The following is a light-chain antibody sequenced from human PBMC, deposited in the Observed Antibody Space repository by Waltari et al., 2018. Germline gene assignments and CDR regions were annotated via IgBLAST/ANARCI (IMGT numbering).Light chain of an antibody. CDR3: QSADSSGTNVV. V-gene: IGLV3-25*03. J-gene: IGLJ2*01. CDR1: ALPKQH. CDR2: KDS. Sequence: SYELTQPPSVSVSPGQTARITCSGDALPKQHAYWYQQKPGQAPVLVIYKDSERPSGIPGRFSDSRSGTTVTLTISGVQAEDEADYYCQSADSSGTNVVFGGGTKLTVL.